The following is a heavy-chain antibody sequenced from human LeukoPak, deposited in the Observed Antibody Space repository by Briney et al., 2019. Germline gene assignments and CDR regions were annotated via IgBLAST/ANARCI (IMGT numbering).Heavy chain of an antibody. V-gene: IGHV4-59*11. J-gene: IGHJ3*02. D-gene: IGHD4-17*01. CDR2: ISYMGST. Sequence: SETLSLTCAVSDDSFSSHYWTWIRQPPGKGLEWIGYISYMGSTNYNPSLKSRVAISIDPSKNQFSLKLSSVTAADTAVYYCARDLVTVTKGFDIWGQGAMVSVSS. CDR3: ARDLVTVTKGFDI. CDR1: DDSFSSHY.